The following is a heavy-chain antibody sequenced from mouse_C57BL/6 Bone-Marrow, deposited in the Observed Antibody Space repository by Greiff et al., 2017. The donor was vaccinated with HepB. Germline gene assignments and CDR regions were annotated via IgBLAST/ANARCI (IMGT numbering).Heavy chain of an antibody. CDR2: ISNGGGST. J-gene: IGHJ2*01. CDR3: AREGLLRIDY. D-gene: IGHD1-1*01. Sequence: DVHLVESGGGLVQPGGSLKLSCAASGFTFSDYYMYWVRQTPEKRLEWVAYISNGGGSTYYPDTVKGRFTISRDNAKNTLYLQMSRLKSEDTAMYYCAREGLLRIDYWGQGTTLTVSS. V-gene: IGHV5-12*01. CDR1: GFTFSDYY.